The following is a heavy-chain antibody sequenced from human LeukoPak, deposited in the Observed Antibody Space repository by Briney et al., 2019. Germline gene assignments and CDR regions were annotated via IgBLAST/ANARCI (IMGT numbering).Heavy chain of an antibody. D-gene: IGHD5-24*01. CDR3: ARHAWGGAGYNLYFDY. CDR2: INHSGST. V-gene: IGHV4-34*01. J-gene: IGHJ4*02. CDR1: GGSFSGYY. Sequence: SETLSLTCAVYGGSFSGYYWSWIRQPPGKGLEWIGEINHSGSTNYNPSLKSRVTISVDTSKNQFSLKLSSVTAADTAVYYCARHAWGGAGYNLYFDYWGQGSLATVSS.